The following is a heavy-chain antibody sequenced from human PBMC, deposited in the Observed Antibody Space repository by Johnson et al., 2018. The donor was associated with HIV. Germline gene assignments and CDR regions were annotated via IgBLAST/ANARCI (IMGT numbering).Heavy chain of an antibody. CDR3: ANIAVVYAFDI. CDR1: GFIFSRFA. CDR2: ISYDGSNK. V-gene: IGHV3-30*18. Sequence: QVQLVESGGGVVQPGRSLRLSCAASGFIFSRFAMHWVRQAPGKGLEWMAVISYDGSNKYYSDSVKGRFTISRDNAKNTLYLQMHSLRAEDTAVYYCANIAVVYAFDIWGQGTMVTVSS. J-gene: IGHJ3*02. D-gene: IGHD6-19*01.